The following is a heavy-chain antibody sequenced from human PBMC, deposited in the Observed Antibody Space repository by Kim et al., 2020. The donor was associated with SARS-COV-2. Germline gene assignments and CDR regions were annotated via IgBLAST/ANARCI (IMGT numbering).Heavy chain of an antibody. D-gene: IGHD2-21*02. V-gene: IGHV3-33*06. CDR3: AKDLKTATHSLLDQ. J-gene: IGHJ4*02. Sequence: DSMKGPFTIPRDNSKNTLYLEINSLSAEDTGVYYCAKDLKTATHSLLDQWGQGTLVTVSS.